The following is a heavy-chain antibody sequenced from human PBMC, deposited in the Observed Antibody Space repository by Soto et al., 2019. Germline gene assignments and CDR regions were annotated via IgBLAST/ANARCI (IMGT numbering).Heavy chain of an antibody. Sequence: ASVKVSCKASGYTFTSYYMHWVRQAPGQGLEWMGIINPSDGTTSYAQKFQGRVTMTRDTSTSTVYMEVNSLRSEDTAVYYCARELGVSGNFDPWGQGTLVTVSS. D-gene: IGHD3-10*01. CDR3: ARELGVSGNFDP. V-gene: IGHV1-46*01. CDR2: INPSDGTT. CDR1: GYTFTSYY. J-gene: IGHJ5*02.